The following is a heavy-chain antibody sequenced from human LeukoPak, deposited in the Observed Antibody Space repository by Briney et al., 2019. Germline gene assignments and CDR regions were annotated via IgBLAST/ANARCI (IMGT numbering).Heavy chain of an antibody. CDR2: INHSGST. Sequence: SETLSLTCAVYGGSFSDYSWSWLRQTPEKGLEWIGEINHSGSTNYNPSLKSRVIMSVDTSKNQFSVKLRSVTAADTAVYYCARHGVVTWFDPW. J-gene: IGHJ5*02. CDR1: GGSFSDYS. V-gene: IGHV4-34*01. CDR3: ARHGVVTWFDP. D-gene: IGHD3-16*01.